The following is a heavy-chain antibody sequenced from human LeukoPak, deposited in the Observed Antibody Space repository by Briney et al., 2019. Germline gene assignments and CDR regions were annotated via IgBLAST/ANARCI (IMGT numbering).Heavy chain of an antibody. D-gene: IGHD2-21*02. J-gene: IGHJ4*02. V-gene: IGHV4-30-4*08. Sequence: SETLSLTCTVSGGSISSGDYYWSWIRQPPGKGLEWIGYIYYSGSTYYSPSLRSRVTISVDTSKNQFSLKLSSVTAADTAVYYCARARGDVYFDYWGQGTLVTVSS. CDR3: ARARGDVYFDY. CDR2: IYYSGST. CDR1: GGSISSGDYY.